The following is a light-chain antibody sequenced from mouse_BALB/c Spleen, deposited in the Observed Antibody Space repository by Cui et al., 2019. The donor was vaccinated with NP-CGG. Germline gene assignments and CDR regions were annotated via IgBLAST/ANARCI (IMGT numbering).Light chain of an antibody. J-gene: IGLJ1*01. Sequence: AVVPQESALTTSPGETVTLTCRSSTGAVTPSNYANWVQEKPDHLFTGLIGGTNNRPPGVPARFSGSLIGDKAALTITGAQTEDEAIYFCALWYSNHWVFGGGTKLTVL. CDR1: TGAVTPSNY. CDR3: ALWYSNHWV. CDR2: GTN. V-gene: IGLV1*01.